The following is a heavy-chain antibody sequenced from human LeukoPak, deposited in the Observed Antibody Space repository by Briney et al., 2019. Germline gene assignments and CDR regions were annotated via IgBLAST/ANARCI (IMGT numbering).Heavy chain of an antibody. J-gene: IGHJ4*02. CDR2: ISSSSSYI. V-gene: IGHV3-21*01. D-gene: IGHD5-24*01. CDR1: GFTFSSYS. CDR3: AKGPACWRWTPTCPIYFDD. Sequence: GGSLRLSCAASGFTFSSYSMNWVRQAPGKGLEWVSSISSSSSYIYYADSVKGRFTISRDNAKNSLYLQMNSLRAEDTAVYYCAKGPACWRWTPTCPIYFDDWGQGTLVTVSS.